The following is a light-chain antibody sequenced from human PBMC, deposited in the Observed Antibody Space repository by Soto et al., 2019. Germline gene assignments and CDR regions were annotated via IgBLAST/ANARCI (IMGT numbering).Light chain of an antibody. Sequence: DIQMTQSPSSLSASVGDRVTITCRASQSISNYLYWYQQKPGKAPKLLMYNASSLQSGVPSRFSGSGSGTDFTLTISSLQPEDFATYYCQQSYSTPRTFGQGTKVEI. V-gene: IGKV1-39*01. CDR1: QSISNY. CDR3: QQSYSTPRT. CDR2: NAS. J-gene: IGKJ1*01.